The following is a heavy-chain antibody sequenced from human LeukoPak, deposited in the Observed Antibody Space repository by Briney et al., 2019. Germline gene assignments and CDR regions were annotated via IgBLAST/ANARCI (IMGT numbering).Heavy chain of an antibody. J-gene: IGHJ5*02. CDR3: ARRVGLDWFDP. Sequence: SETLSLTCTVSGDSITSSAFYWGWIRQPPGKGLEWIGSIYYSGSTYYNPSLKSRVTISVDTSKNQFSLKLSSVTAADTAVYYCARRVGLDWFDPWGQGTLVTVSS. CDR1: GDSITSSAFY. D-gene: IGHD1-26*01. V-gene: IGHV4-39*01. CDR2: IYYSGST.